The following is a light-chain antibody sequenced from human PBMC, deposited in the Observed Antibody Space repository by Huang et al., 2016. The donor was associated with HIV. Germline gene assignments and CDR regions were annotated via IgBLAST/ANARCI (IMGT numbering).Light chain of an antibody. J-gene: IGKJ4*01. CDR3: QQYGTSPHT. CDR1: QRVSSSH. CDR2: GAS. V-gene: IGKV3-20*01. Sequence: EIVLTQSPGTLSLSPGERATLSCRASQRVSSSHIAWYQQEPGQAPRLLIYGASTRATGIPDRFSGSWSGTDFTLTIDRLAPEDLAVYYCQQYGTSPHTFGGGTNVEMK.